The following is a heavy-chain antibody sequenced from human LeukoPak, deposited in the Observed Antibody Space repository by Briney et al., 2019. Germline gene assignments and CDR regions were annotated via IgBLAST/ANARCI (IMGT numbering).Heavy chain of an antibody. D-gene: IGHD4-17*01. CDR3: ARELYGDYVFDY. Sequence: GGPLRLSCAASGFTFSSYDMNWVRQAPGKGLEWLSYISSSSRTIYYADSVKGRFSISRDNAKNSLYLQMNSLRDEDTAVYYCARELYGDYVFDYWGQGTLVTVSS. CDR2: ISSSSRTI. CDR1: GFTFSSYD. V-gene: IGHV3-48*02. J-gene: IGHJ4*02.